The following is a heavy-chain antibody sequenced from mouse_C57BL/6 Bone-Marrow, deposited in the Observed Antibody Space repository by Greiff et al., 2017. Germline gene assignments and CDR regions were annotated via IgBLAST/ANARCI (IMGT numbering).Heavy chain of an antibody. CDR3: ARGYEYDYAMDY. V-gene: IGHV1-39*01. J-gene: IGHJ4*01. D-gene: IGHD2-4*01. Sequence: EVKLMESGPELVKPGASVKISCKASGYSFTDYNMNWVKQSNGKSLEWIGVINPNYGTTSYNQKFKGKATLTVDQSSSTAYMQLNSLTSEDSAVYNCARGYEYDYAMDYWGQGTSVTVSS. CDR2: INPNYGTT. CDR1: GYSFTDYN.